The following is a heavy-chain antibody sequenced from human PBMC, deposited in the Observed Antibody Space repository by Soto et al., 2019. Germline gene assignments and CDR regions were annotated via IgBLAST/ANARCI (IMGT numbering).Heavy chain of an antibody. CDR2: IFYSGST. CDR1: GGSINNYY. J-gene: IGHJ5*02. V-gene: IGHV4-59*01. D-gene: IGHD3-10*01. Sequence: SETLSLTCTVSGGSINNYYWSWIRQPPGKGLEWIGYIFYSGSTNYNPSLKSRVTISVDTSKNQFSLKLSSVTAADTAVYYCARAGTTMVRGVISGWFDPWGQGTLVTVSS. CDR3: ARAGTTMVRGVISGWFDP.